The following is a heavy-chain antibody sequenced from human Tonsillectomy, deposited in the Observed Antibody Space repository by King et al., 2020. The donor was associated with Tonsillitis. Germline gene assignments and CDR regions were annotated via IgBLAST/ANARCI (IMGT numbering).Heavy chain of an antibody. Sequence: GQLVQSGAEVKRPRASVKFSCEAVGYIFTSYYIHWVRQAPVQGLEWLGMISPSRGTTDYTQTFQGRVSLTRDRSTTTVYMELSSLRSEDTAVYYCARTEITATGDDAFDIWGQGTMVTVSS. CDR3: ARTEITATGDDAFDI. CDR1: GYIFTSYY. D-gene: IGHD6-13*01. CDR2: ISPSRGTT. V-gene: IGHV1-46*01. J-gene: IGHJ3*02.